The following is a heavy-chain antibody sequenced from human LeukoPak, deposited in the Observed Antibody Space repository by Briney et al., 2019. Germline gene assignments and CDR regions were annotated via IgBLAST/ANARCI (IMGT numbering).Heavy chain of an antibody. J-gene: IGHJ6*03. V-gene: IGHV1-69*06. CDR2: LIPIFGTA. Sequence: SVKFSCKASGGTFSSYAISWVRQAPGQGLEWMGGLIPIFGTANYAQKIQGRVTITAHKSTSTAHMELSSLRSEDTAVYYCARGGQLRYYYMDVWGKGSTVTASS. CDR3: ARGGQLRYYYMDV. CDR1: GGTFSSYA. D-gene: IGHD6-13*01.